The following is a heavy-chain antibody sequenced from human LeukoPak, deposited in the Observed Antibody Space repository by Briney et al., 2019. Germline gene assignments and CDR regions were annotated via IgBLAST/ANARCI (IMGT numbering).Heavy chain of an antibody. Sequence: GRSLRLSCAASGFTFSNFCMHWVRQAPGKGLEWVALIWYDGSNEYYADSVKGRFTISRDNAKNTLYLQMNSLRAEDTDMCYCGSGISVSGAAYGGQGPLVTVSS. CDR3: GSGISVSGAAY. V-gene: IGHV3-33*01. J-gene: IGHJ4*02. D-gene: IGHD6-19*01. CDR1: GFTFSNFC. CDR2: IWYDGSNE.